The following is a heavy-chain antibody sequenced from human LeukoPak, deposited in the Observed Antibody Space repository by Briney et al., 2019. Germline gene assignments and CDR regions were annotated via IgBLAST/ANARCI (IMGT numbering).Heavy chain of an antibody. Sequence: KPSETLSLTCAVYGGSFSGYYWSWICQPPGKGLEWIGEINHSGSTNYNPSLKSRVTISVDTSKNQFSLKLSSVTAADTAVYYCAIPSGYSYGPYFQHWGQGTLVTVSS. CDR3: AIPSGYSYGPYFQH. V-gene: IGHV4-34*01. J-gene: IGHJ1*01. D-gene: IGHD5-18*01. CDR2: INHSGST. CDR1: GGSFSGYY.